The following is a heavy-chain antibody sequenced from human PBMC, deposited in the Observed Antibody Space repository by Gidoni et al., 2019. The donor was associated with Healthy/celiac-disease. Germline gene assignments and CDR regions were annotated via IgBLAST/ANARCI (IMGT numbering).Heavy chain of an antibody. Sequence: EVQLVQSGAEVKKPGESLKISCKGSGYSFTSYWIGWVRQMPGKGLEWMVIIYPGDSDTRYSPSFQGQVTISADKSISTAYLQWSSLKASDTAMYYCARTGVHSGSYYSPVWFDPWGQGTLVTVSS. CDR3: ARTGVHSGSYYSPVWFDP. CDR1: GYSFTSYW. D-gene: IGHD1-26*01. J-gene: IGHJ5*02. CDR2: IYPGDSDT. V-gene: IGHV5-51*03.